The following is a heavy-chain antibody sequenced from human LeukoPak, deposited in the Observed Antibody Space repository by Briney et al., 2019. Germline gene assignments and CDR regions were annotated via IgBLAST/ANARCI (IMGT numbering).Heavy chain of an antibody. D-gene: IGHD3-22*01. Sequence: PGGSLGLSCAVSGISLSNYGMSWVRQAPGKGLEWVAGISGSGGSTYYADSVKGRFTVSRDNSKNTLYLQMNSLRAADTAVYYCAKDLYYYDGSGYYRRSGPVDYWGQGTLVTVSS. CDR1: GISLSNYG. CDR3: AKDLYYYDGSGYYRRSGPVDY. CDR2: ISGSGGST. V-gene: IGHV3-23*01. J-gene: IGHJ4*02.